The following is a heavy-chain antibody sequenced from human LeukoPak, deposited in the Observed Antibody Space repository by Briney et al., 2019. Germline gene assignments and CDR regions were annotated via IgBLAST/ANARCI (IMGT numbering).Heavy chain of an antibody. J-gene: IGHJ4*02. Sequence: SQTLSLTXTVSGGSISSGDYYWSWIRQPPGKGLEWIGYIYYSGSTYYNPSLKSRVTISVDTSKNQFSLKLSSVTAADTAVYYCARANSGDYDFWSGYYPFDYWGQGTLVTVSS. CDR3: ARANSGDYDFWSGYYPFDY. CDR1: GGSISSGDYY. V-gene: IGHV4-30-4*08. D-gene: IGHD3-3*01. CDR2: IYYSGST.